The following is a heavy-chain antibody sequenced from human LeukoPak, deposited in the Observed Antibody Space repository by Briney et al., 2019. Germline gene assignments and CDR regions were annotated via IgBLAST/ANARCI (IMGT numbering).Heavy chain of an antibody. J-gene: IGHJ4*02. V-gene: IGHV4-61*10. D-gene: IGHD1-26*01. CDR2: INHSGST. Sequence: SETLSLTCTVSGVSISSGTNYWSWIRQPAGKGLEWIGEINHSGSTNYNPSLKSRVTISVDTSKNQFFLKLSSVTAADTAVYYCASLYSGSYYALDYWGQGTLVTVSS. CDR1: GVSISSGTNY. CDR3: ASLYSGSYYALDY.